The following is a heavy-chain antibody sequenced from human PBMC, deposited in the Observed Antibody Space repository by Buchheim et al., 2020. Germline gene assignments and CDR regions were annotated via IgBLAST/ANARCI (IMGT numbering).Heavy chain of an antibody. CDR3: ARVYGDNKNPYYFDY. D-gene: IGHD4-23*01. CDR1: GGSISTYY. V-gene: IGHV4-59*01. J-gene: IGHJ4*02. CDR2: IYYSGST. Sequence: QVQLQESGPGLVRPSETLSLTCTVSGGSISTYYWSWIRQPPGKGLEWIGCIYYSGSTNYNPYLKSRVTISEDTPKNTFSLKLSSVTAADTALYYCARVYGDNKNPYYFDYWGQGTL.